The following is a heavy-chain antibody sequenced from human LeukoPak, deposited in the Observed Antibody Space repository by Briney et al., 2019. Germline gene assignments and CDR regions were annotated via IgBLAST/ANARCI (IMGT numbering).Heavy chain of an antibody. J-gene: IGHJ4*02. Sequence: SETLSLTCTVSGGSISSYYWSWIRPPAGKGLEWIGRIYTSGRTNYNPSLKSRVPMSVDTSKNQFSLKLSSVTAAYTAVYYCARERVALYGDYYFDYWGQGTLVTVSS. CDR2: IYTSGRT. CDR3: ARERVALYGDYYFDY. CDR1: GGSISSYY. V-gene: IGHV4-4*07. D-gene: IGHD4-17*01.